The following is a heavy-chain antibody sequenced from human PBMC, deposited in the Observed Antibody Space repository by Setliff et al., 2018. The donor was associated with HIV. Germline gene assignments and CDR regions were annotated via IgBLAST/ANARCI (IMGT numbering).Heavy chain of an antibody. CDR1: GGSFSGYY. D-gene: IGHD3-10*01. CDR2: ITHRGNT. CDR3: VSGWATLLRGILTTGWFEP. Sequence: SETLSLTCAVYGGSFSGYYWSWIRHPPGKGLEWIGEITHRGNTYYNPSLQSRVTISLDTSKNQFSLRLNSVTAADTAVYYCVSGWATLLRGILTTGWFEPWGQGTLVTVSS. V-gene: IGHV4-34*01. J-gene: IGHJ5*02.